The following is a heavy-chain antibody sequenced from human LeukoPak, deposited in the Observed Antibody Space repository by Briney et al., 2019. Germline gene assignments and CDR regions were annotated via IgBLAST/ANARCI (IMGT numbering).Heavy chain of an antibody. J-gene: IGHJ4*02. V-gene: IGHV3-7*01. CDR2: IKQDGSEK. Sequence: PGGSLGLSCAASGFTFRIYWMSWVRQAPGKGLEWVANIKQDGSEKYYVDSVRGRFTLSRDNAKNSLYLQMDSLRAEDTAVYYCASSVGGFFDYWGQGNLVTVSS. CDR1: GFTFRIYW. D-gene: IGHD5/OR15-5a*01. CDR3: ASSVGGFFDY.